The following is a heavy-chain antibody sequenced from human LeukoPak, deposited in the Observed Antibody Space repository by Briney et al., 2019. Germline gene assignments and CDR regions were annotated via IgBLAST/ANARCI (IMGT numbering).Heavy chain of an antibody. CDR1: GYTFTSYY. J-gene: IGHJ4*02. CDR3: ARDPLGVAGINYFDY. D-gene: IGHD6-19*01. CDR2: INPSGGST. Sequence: ASVKVSCKASGYTFTSYYMHWVRQAPGQGLEWMGIINPSGGSTSYAQKFQGRVTMTRDTSTSTVYMELSSLRSEDTAVYYCARDPLGVAGINYFDYWGQGTLVTVSS. V-gene: IGHV1-46*01.